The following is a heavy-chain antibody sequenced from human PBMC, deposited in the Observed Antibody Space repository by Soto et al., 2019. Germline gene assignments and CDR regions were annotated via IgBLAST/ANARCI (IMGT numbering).Heavy chain of an antibody. CDR1: GFTFSSYG. CDR2: IWYDGSNK. D-gene: IGHD1-1*01. Sequence: AGGSLRLSCAASGFTFSSYGMHWVRQAPGKGLEWVAVIWYDGSNKYYADSVKGRFTISRDNSKNTLYLQMNSLRAEDTAVYYCAIWSHDYYYYYMDVWGKGTTVTVSS. J-gene: IGHJ6*03. CDR3: AIWSHDYYYYYMDV. V-gene: IGHV3-33*01.